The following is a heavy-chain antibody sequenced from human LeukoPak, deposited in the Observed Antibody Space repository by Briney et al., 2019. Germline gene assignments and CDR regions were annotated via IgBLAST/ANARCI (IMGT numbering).Heavy chain of an antibody. J-gene: IGHJ4*02. V-gene: IGHV3-23*01. CDR3: AKTPMKNSGSYSKGRKNDY. CDR2: ISGSGGST. Sequence: PGGSLRLSCAASGFTVSSNYMSWVRQAPGKGLEWVSAISGSGGSTYYADSVKGRFTISRDNSKNTLYLQMNSLRAEDTAVYYCAKTPMKNSGSYSKGRKNDYWGQGTLVTVSS. CDR1: GFTVSSNY. D-gene: IGHD1-26*01.